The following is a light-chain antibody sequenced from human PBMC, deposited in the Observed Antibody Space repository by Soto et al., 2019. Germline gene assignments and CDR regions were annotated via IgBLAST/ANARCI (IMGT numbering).Light chain of an antibody. CDR1: SSNIGAGYD. CDR3: QSYDSSLSGVI. J-gene: IGLJ2*01. CDR2: GDT. V-gene: IGLV1-40*01. Sequence: QSVLTQPPSVSGAPGQRVTISCTGSSSNIGAGYDVHWYLQLPGTAPKLLVYGDTNRPSGVPDRFSGSKSDTSASLAITGLQAEDEADYYCQSYDSSLSGVIFGGGTKLTVL.